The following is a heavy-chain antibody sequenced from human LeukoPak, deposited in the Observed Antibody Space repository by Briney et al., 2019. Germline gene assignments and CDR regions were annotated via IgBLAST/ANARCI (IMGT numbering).Heavy chain of an antibody. V-gene: IGHV4-61*02. J-gene: IGHJ6*03. CDR1: GGSISSGSYY. D-gene: IGHD5-12*01. CDR2: IYTSGST. Sequence: SETLSLTCTVSGGSISSGSYYWSWIWQPAGKGLEWIGRIYTSGSTNYNPSLKSRVTISVDTSKNQVSLKLRSVTAADTAVYYCARTTEGYAGGPGYSYYYYMDVWGKGTTVTISS. CDR3: ARTTEGYAGGPGYSYYYYMDV.